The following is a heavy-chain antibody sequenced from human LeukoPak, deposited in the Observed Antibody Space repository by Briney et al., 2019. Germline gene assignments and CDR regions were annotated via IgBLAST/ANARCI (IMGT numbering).Heavy chain of an antibody. CDR3: ARSGGIGWYLYYFDY. Sequence: SETLSLTCAVSGGSISSGAYSWSWIRQPPRKGLEWIGYVYYSGGTYYNPSLKSRVTISVDTSKNRFSLKLSSVTAADTAVYYCARSGGIGWYLYYFDYWGQGTLVTVSS. CDR1: GGSISSGAYS. V-gene: IGHV4-30-2*03. D-gene: IGHD6-19*01. J-gene: IGHJ4*02. CDR2: VYYSGGT.